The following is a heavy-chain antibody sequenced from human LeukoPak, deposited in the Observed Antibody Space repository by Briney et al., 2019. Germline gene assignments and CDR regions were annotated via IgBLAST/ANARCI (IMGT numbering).Heavy chain of an antibody. CDR1: GFTFSSYG. CDR3: ARDSGIAAAGLGDY. CDR2: IRYDGSNK. D-gene: IGHD6-13*01. Sequence: PGGSLRLSCAASGFTFSSYGMHWVGQAPGKGLEWVAFIRYDGSNKYYADSVKGRFTISRDNSKNTLYLQMNSLRAEDTAVYYCARDSGIAAAGLGDYWGQGTLVTVSS. V-gene: IGHV3-30*02. J-gene: IGHJ4*02.